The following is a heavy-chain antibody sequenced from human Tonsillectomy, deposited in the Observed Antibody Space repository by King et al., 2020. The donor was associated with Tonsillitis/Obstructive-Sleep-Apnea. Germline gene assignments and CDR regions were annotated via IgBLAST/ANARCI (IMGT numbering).Heavy chain of an antibody. CDR1: GFTVSSNY. CDR2: IYSGGST. Sequence: VQLVESGGGLIQPGGSLRLSCAASGFTVSSNYMSWVRQAPGKGREWVSVIYSGGSTYYADSLRGRFTISRDNSKNTLYLKMTSLGAEDTAVYYCASHKGNFDWYFDLWGRGTLVTVSS. D-gene: IGHD1-7*01. CDR3: ASHKGNFDWYFDL. J-gene: IGHJ2*01. V-gene: IGHV3-53*01.